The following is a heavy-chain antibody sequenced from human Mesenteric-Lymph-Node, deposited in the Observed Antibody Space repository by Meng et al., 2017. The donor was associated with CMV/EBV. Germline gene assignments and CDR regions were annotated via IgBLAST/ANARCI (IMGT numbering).Heavy chain of an antibody. CDR3: ARAHIVVVPAAYYYYGMDV. Sequence: SETLSLTCAVSGGSMSTSDWWNWVRQSPGKGLEWIGEIYHSGSTNYNPSLKSRVTISVDKSKHQFSLKLSSVTAADTAVYYCARAHIVVVPAAYYYYGMDVWGQGTTVTVSS. D-gene: IGHD2-2*01. V-gene: IGHV4-4*02. CDR1: GGSMSTSDW. J-gene: IGHJ6*02. CDR2: IYHSGST.